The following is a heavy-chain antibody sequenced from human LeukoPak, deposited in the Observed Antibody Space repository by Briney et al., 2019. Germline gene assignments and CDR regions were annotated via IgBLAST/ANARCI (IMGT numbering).Heavy chain of an antibody. CDR3: ASSSSGYYHYTFDY. J-gene: IGHJ4*02. Sequence: SETLSLTCTVSGGSSSSYYWSWIRQPPGKGLEWIGYIYYSGSTNYNPSLKSRVTISVDTSKNQFSLKLSSVTAADTAVYYCASSSSGYYHYTFDYWGQGTLVTVSS. D-gene: IGHD3-22*01. CDR1: GGSSSSYY. V-gene: IGHV4-59*01. CDR2: IYYSGST.